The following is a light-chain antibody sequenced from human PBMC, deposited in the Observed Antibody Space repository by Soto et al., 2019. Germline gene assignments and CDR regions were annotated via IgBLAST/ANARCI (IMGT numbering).Light chain of an antibody. V-gene: IGKV3-15*01. CDR1: QSVGSN. Sequence: EIVMTQSPATLSVSPGERATLSCRASQSVGSNLAWYQQKPGQAPRLLIYGAFTRATGIPARFSGSGSGTEFTLTISSLQSEDFAVYYGQQHNNWPPWTFGQGTKVEIK. J-gene: IGKJ1*01. CDR2: GAF. CDR3: QQHNNWPPWT.